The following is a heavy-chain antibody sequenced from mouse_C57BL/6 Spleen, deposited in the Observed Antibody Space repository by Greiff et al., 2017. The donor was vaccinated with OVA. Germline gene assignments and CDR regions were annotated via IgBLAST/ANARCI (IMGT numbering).Heavy chain of an antibody. V-gene: IGHV1-81*01. D-gene: IGHD2-5*01. CDR3: ARWLYSNYVDY. CDR1: GYTFTSYG. J-gene: IGHJ2*01. CDR2: IYPRSGNT. Sequence: VKLMESGAELARPGASVKLSCKASGYTFTSYGISWVKQRTGQGLEWIGEIYPRSGNTYYNEKFKGKATLTADKSSSTAYMELRSLTSEDSAVYFCARWLYSNYVDYWGQGTTLTVSS.